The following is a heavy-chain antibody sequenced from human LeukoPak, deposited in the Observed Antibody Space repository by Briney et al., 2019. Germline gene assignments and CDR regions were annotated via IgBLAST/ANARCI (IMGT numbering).Heavy chain of an antibody. CDR3: ARDTSGYDANYYYHGMDV. V-gene: IGHV1-69*06. CDR1: GGTFSSYA. Sequence: ASVKVSCKASGGTFSSYAISWVRQAPGQGLEWMGGIIPIFGTANYAQKFQGRVTITADKSTSTAYMELSSLRSEDTAVYYCARDTSGYDANYYYHGMDVWGKGTTVTVSS. CDR2: IIPIFGTA. D-gene: IGHD5-12*01. J-gene: IGHJ6*04.